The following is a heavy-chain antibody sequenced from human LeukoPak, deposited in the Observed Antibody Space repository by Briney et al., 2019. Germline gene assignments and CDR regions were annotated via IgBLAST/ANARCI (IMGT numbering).Heavy chain of an antibody. CDR2: IIPILDIA. J-gene: IGHJ4*02. CDR1: GGTFSGHT. Sequence: SVKVSCKASGGTFSGHTFSWVRQAPGQGLERMGRIIPILDIANYAQKFQGRVTITADKSTSTAYMDLSSLTSEDTAVYYCARGGQLSTGAYFDYWGQGTLSPSPQ. D-gene: IGHD6-6*01. V-gene: IGHV1-69*02. CDR3: ARGGQLSTGAYFDY.